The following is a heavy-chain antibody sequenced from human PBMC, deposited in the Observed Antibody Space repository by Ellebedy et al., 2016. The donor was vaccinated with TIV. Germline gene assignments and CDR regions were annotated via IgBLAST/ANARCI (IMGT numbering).Heavy chain of an antibody. CDR1: GGSFSDHY. V-gene: IGHV4-34*01. J-gene: IGHJ6*02. D-gene: IGHD3-10*01. Sequence: SETLSLTXAVYGGSFSDHYWSWIRQPPGRGLEWIGEINHSGSTNCNPSLKSRVTISVDTSKNQFSLKLSSVTAADTAVYYCARRITMVRGVPDYYGMDVWGQGTTVTVSS. CDR3: ARRITMVRGVPDYYGMDV. CDR2: INHSGST.